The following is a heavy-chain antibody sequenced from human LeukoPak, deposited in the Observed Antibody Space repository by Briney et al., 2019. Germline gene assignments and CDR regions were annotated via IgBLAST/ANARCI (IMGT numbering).Heavy chain of an antibody. J-gene: IGHJ4*02. V-gene: IGHV3-21*01. CDR2: ISSSSSYI. D-gene: IGHD3-22*01. CDR1: GFTFSSYS. Sequence: GGSLRLSCAASGFTFSSYSMNWVRQAPGKGLEWVSSISSSSSYIYYADSVKGRFTISRGNAKNSLYLQMNSLRAEDTAVYYCARFSSSYYDSSGADYWGQGTLVTVSS. CDR3: ARFSSSYYDSSGADY.